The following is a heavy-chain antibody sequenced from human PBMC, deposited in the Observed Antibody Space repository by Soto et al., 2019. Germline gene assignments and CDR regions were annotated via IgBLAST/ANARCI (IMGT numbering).Heavy chain of an antibody. V-gene: IGHV4-4*02. CDR2: IYHSGSA. CDR1: SGSISSSNW. CDR3: ARIKKKDPNWLDP. J-gene: IGHJ5*02. Sequence: SETLSLTCAVSSGSISSSNWWSWVRQPPGKGLEWIGEIYHSGSANYNPSLKSRVTISVDKSKNQFSLKLSSVTAADTAVYYCARIKKKDPNWLDPWGQGTLVTVSS.